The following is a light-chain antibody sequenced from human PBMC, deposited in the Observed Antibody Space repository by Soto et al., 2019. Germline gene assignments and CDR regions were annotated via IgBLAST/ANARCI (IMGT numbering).Light chain of an antibody. CDR2: DVS. CDR3: SSYTSSSDVV. CDR1: SSDVGGYNY. J-gene: IGLJ2*01. V-gene: IGLV2-14*01. Sequence: QSALTQPASVSGSPGQSITISCTGTSSDVGGYNYVSWYQQHPGKAPKLMIYDVSNRPSGVSNRFSGSKSGNTASLTISGLQAEDEADYYCSSYTSSSDVVFGGETKLTVL.